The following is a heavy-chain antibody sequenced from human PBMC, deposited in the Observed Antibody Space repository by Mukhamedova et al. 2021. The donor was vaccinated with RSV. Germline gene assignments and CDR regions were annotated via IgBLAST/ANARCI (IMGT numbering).Heavy chain of an antibody. CDR2: INHSGST. D-gene: IGHD6-13*01. J-gene: IGHJ4*01. Sequence: WIGEINHSGSTNYNPSLKSRVTISVDTSKNQFSLKLSSVTAADTAVYYCARASGNGASSGIAADGYFDY. CDR3: ARASGNGASSGIAADGYFDY. V-gene: IGHV4-34*01.